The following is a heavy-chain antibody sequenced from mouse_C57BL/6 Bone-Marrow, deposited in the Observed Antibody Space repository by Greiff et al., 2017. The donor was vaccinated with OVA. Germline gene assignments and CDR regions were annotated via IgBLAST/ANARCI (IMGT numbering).Heavy chain of an antibody. CDR2: IDPENGDT. D-gene: IGHD1-1*01. J-gene: IGHJ1*03. V-gene: IGHV14-4*01. Sequence: VQLQQSGAELVRPGASVKLSCTASGFNIKDDYMHWVKQRPEQGLEWIGWIDPENGDTEYASKFQGKATITADTSSNTAYLQLSSLTSEGTAVYYCTAYYYGSSHWYFDVWGTGTTVTVSS. CDR1: GFNIKDDY. CDR3: TAYYYGSSHWYFDV.